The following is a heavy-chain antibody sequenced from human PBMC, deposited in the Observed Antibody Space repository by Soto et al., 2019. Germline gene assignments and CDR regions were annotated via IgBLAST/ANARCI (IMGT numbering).Heavy chain of an antibody. CDR2: INPNGGAT. D-gene: IGHD5-12*01. Sequence: VQLAQSGAEVKKPGASVKVSCKTSGDSFNDYYIHWVRQAPGQGLEWMGWINPNGGATKYAQTFQGRVTVTRDTSIRTAYMELSSLRSDDTAVYYCARESGGATATLAYYYFYMDVWGKGPTVTVSS. J-gene: IGHJ6*03. V-gene: IGHV1-2*02. CDR3: ARESGGATATLAYYYFYMDV. CDR1: GDSFNDYY.